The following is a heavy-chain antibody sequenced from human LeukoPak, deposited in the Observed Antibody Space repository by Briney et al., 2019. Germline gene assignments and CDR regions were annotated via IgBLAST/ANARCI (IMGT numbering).Heavy chain of an antibody. CDR3: GKDGGQYSSGPEFDP. CDR2: ISGGGERT. CDR1: GIVFSNTA. V-gene: IGHV3-23*01. J-gene: IGHJ5*02. Sequence: PPGGSLRLXCAASGIVFSNTAMNWARQSPGRALEWISAISGGGERTFYADSVKGRFTISRDNSKNMVYLQMNSLRVDDTAIYYCGKDGGQYSSGPEFDPRGQGALVTVSS. D-gene: IGHD3-22*01.